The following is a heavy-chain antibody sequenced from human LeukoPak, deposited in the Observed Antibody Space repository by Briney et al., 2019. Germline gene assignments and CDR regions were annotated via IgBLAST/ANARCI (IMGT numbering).Heavy chain of an antibody. CDR1: GFTLSTDS. D-gene: IGHD2-15*01. Sequence: GGSLRLSCAASGFTLSTDSMNWVRQAPGKGLEWISYISYDSAIKYYADSVRGRFTISRDNAKNSLSLQMHSLRADDTAVYYCVRDNPRCCGVVPVNIDDFWGQGTLVTVSS. CDR3: VRDNPRCCGVVPVNIDDF. J-gene: IGHJ4*02. V-gene: IGHV3-48*01. CDR2: ISYDSAIK.